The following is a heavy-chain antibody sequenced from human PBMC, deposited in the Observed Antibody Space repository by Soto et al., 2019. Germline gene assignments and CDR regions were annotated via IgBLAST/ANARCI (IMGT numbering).Heavy chain of an antibody. CDR2: ISSSSYI. V-gene: IGHV3-21*01. CDR3: ARDKTVGEYYYDSSGYYYW. CDR1: GFTFSSYS. Sequence: GGSLRLSCAASGFTFSSYSMNWVRQAPGKGLEWVSSISSSSYIYYADSVKGRFTISRDNAKNSLYLQMNSLRAEDTAVYYCARDKTVGEYYYDSSGYYYWWGQGTLVTVSS. D-gene: IGHD3-22*01. J-gene: IGHJ4*02.